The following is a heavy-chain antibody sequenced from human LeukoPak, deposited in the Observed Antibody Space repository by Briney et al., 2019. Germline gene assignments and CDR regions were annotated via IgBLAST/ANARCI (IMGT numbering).Heavy chain of an antibody. Sequence: ASVKVSCQASRYTFTGYYMHWVRQAPGQGLEWMGRINPNSGGTNYAQKFQGRVTIHRDTYISTAYMEPSRLRSDGRAGHYCARALPSCKGNRSPEGDYWGQGSLVSGCS. D-gene: IGHD3-16*01. V-gene: IGHV1-2*06. CDR3: ARALPSCKGNRSPEGDY. J-gene: IGHJ4*02. CDR2: INPNSGGT. CDR1: RYTFTGYY.